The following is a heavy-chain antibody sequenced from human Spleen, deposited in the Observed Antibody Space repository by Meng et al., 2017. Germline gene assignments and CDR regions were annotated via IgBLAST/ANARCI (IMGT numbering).Heavy chain of an antibody. CDR3: ARVCGGGSCYTAYYYGMDV. D-gene: IGHD2-15*01. CDR2: INPNSGGT. J-gene: IGHJ6*02. Sequence: ASVKVSCKASGYTFTSYYLHWVRQAPGQGLEYMGWINPNSGGTSYAQKFQGRVTMTRDTSISTAYMELSRLRSDDTAVYYCARVCGGGSCYTAYYYGMDVWGQGTTVTVSS. V-gene: IGHV1-2*02. CDR1: GYTFTSYY.